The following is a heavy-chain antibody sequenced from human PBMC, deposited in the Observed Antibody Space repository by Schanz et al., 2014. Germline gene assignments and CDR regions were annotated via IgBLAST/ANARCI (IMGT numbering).Heavy chain of an antibody. Sequence: QVQLVQSGAEVKKPGASVKVSCKASGYTLSAYSLHWVRQAPGQGLEWMGIVNPSVRGTHFAREFQGRVTLTTDTSTSTAYMELRNLRSDDTAVYYCARAKRFGDMDVWGKGTTVTVSS. D-gene: IGHD3-10*01. J-gene: IGHJ6*04. V-gene: IGHV1-46*01. CDR1: GYTLSAYS. CDR3: ARAKRFGDMDV. CDR2: VNPSVRGT.